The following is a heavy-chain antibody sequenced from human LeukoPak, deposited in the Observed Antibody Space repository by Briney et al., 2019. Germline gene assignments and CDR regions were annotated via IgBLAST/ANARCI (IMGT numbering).Heavy chain of an antibody. V-gene: IGHV3-21*01. CDR3: ASHRKYSSSSSPFAFDI. D-gene: IGHD6-6*01. Sequence: PGGSLRLSCAASGFTFSNYNMNWVRRAPGKGLEWVSSISSSSSYIYYADSVKGRFTISRDNAKNSLYLQMNSLRAEDTAVYYCASHRKYSSSSSPFAFDIWGQGTMVTVSS. CDR1: GFTFSNYN. CDR2: ISSSSSYI. J-gene: IGHJ3*02.